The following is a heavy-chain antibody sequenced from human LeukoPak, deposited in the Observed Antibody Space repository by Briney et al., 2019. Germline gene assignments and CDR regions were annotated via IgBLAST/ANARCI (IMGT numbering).Heavy chain of an antibody. CDR1: GFTFSSYE. Sequence: GSLRLSCAASGFTFSSYEMNWVRQAPGKGLEWVSYISSSGSTIYYADSVKGRFTISRDNAKNSLYLQMNSLRAADTAVYYCARGGYSVYFFSGDYWGQGSLVTVSS. D-gene: IGHD5/OR15-5a*01. V-gene: IGHV3-48*03. J-gene: IGHJ4*02. CDR2: ISSSGSTI. CDR3: ARGGYSVYFFSGDY.